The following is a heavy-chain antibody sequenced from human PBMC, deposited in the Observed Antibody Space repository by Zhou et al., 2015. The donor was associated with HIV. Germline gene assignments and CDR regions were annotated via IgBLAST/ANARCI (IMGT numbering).Heavy chain of an antibody. CDR1: GFSFDDYA. Sequence: EVQLVESGGTWIQPGRSLRLSCAASGFSFDDYAMYWVRQAPGKGLEWVSYISKSGDTIFYTDSVKGRFTISRDNAKNSLYLQMNSLRAEDTAVYYCARDLGGSQSAFDIWGQGTMVTVSS. J-gene: IGHJ3*02. D-gene: IGHD1-26*01. V-gene: IGHV3-48*03. CDR3: ARDLGGSQSAFDI. CDR2: ISKSGDTI.